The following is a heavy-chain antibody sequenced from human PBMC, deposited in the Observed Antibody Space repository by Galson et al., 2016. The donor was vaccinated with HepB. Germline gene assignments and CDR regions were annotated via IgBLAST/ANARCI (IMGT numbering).Heavy chain of an antibody. J-gene: IGHJ4*02. V-gene: IGHV1-18*04. Sequence: QSGAEVKKPGASVTLSCKTSGYTSRNYGIGWVRQAPGRGPEWMAWTSAANGDTNYAHNFRGRVTLTLDTSTSTSYMELRSLRFDDTAVYYCASDWNFVWDFGGQGTLVIVSS. CDR2: TSAANGDT. CDR1: GYTSRNYG. D-gene: IGHD1-1*01. CDR3: ASDWNFVWDF.